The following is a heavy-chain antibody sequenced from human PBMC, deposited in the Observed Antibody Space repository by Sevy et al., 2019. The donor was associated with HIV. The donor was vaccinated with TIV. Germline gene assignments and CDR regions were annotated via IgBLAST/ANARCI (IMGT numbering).Heavy chain of an antibody. CDR3: ARDSVTVSGIVLYALDI. CDR2: ISDDGRST. Sequence: GESLKISWGASGFTFGSYWMHWVRQVPGKGLEWVSRISDDGRSTTYADSVRGRFTISRDNAKNTLYLQMNGLRADDTAVYYCARDSVTVSGIVLYALDIWGQGTMVTVSS. CDR1: GFTFGSYW. J-gene: IGHJ3*02. V-gene: IGHV3-74*01. D-gene: IGHD3-3*01.